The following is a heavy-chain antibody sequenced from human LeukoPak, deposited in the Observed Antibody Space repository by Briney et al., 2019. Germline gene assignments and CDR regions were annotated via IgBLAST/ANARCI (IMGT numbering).Heavy chain of an antibody. J-gene: IGHJ4*02. CDR1: GFTFSSYA. CDR2: ISGSGGTT. D-gene: IGHD2-15*01. Sequence: PGGSLRLSCAASGFTFSSYAMSWVRQAPGKGLEWVSAISGSGGTTYYADSVKGRFTISRDNSKNTLYLQMNSLRAEDTAIYYCAKWTGYCTARSCYEGGGYIDFWGQGTLVTVSS. CDR3: AKWTGYCTARSCYEGGGYIDF. V-gene: IGHV3-23*01.